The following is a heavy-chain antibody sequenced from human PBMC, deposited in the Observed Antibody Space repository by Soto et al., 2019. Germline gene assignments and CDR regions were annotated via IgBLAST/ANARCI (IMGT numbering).Heavy chain of an antibody. Sequence: NPSETLSLTGTVSGGSISSYYWSWIRQPAGKGLEWIGRIYTSGSTNYNPSLKSRVTMSVDTSKNQFSLKLSSVTAADTAVYYCARDSIAAAGTDYYYGMDVWGQGTTVTVSS. CDR3: ARDSIAAAGTDYYYGMDV. J-gene: IGHJ6*02. D-gene: IGHD6-13*01. CDR2: IYTSGST. CDR1: GGSISSYY. V-gene: IGHV4-4*07.